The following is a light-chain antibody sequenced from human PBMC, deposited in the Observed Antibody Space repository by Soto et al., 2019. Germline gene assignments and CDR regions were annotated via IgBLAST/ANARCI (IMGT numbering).Light chain of an antibody. CDR1: SSDVGAYNY. Sequence: QSALTQPASVSGSPGQSITISCTGTSSDVGAYNYVSWYQHLPGKAPKLMIYDVTNRPSGVSNRFSGSKSGNTASLSISGLHAEDEADYYCNSYTTSGTYVFGTGTKLTVL. CDR3: NSYTTSGTYV. V-gene: IGLV2-14*03. CDR2: DVT. J-gene: IGLJ1*01.